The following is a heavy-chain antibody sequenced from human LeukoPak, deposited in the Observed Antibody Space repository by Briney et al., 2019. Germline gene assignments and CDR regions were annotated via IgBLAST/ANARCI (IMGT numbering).Heavy chain of an antibody. Sequence: PGGSLRLSCATSGFTLRYYQMNWVRQAPGKGLEWVSDISGSGTNTYYADSVKGQFTISRDYSSNTLYLQMNSLRAEDTALYYCAASAYYVAAADAYWGQGTLVTVSS. D-gene: IGHD3-22*01. CDR3: AASAYYVAAADAY. V-gene: IGHV3-23*01. CDR1: GFTLRYYQ. CDR2: ISGSGTNT. J-gene: IGHJ4*02.